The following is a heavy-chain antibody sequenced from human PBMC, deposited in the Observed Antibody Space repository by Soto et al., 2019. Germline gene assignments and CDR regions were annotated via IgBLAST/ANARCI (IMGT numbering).Heavy chain of an antibody. Sequence: SGFTFSSYAMSWVRQAPGKGLEWVSAISGSGGSTYYADSVKGRFTISRDNSKNTLYLQMNSLRAEDTAVYYCAKGGVDFWSYRYYMDVWGKGTTVTVSS. CDR2: ISGSGGST. CDR1: GFTFSSYA. D-gene: IGHD3-3*01. V-gene: IGHV3-23*01. CDR3: AKGGVDFWSYRYYMDV. J-gene: IGHJ6*03.